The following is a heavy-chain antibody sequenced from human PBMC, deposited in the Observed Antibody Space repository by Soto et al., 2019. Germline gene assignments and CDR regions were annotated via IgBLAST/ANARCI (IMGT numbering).Heavy chain of an antibody. Sequence: QLVQSGAEVKKPGASVRVSCKASGYIFTDYGISWVRQAPGQGLEWMGWISGYNADTSYAQKLQDRVKMTIDPSTRTAYMELRSLTSDDTAVYYCARDLRWSSGWDFDYWGQGTLVTVSS. D-gene: IGHD6-19*01. CDR2: ISGYNADT. CDR3: ARDLRWSSGWDFDY. CDR1: GYIFTDYG. J-gene: IGHJ4*02. V-gene: IGHV1-18*04.